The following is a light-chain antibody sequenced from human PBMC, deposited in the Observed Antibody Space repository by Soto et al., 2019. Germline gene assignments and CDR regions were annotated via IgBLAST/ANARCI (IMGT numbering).Light chain of an antibody. J-gene: IGLJ1*01. CDR2: DVS. CDR3: SSYTTSNTRQIV. CDR1: SSDVGGYNY. V-gene: IGLV2-14*03. Sequence: QSALTQPASVSGSPGQSITISCTGTSSDVGGYNYVSWYQHHPGKARKLLIYDVSNRPSGVSNRFSGSKSDNTASLTISGLQPEDEADYYCSSYTTSNTRQIVFGTGTKLTVL.